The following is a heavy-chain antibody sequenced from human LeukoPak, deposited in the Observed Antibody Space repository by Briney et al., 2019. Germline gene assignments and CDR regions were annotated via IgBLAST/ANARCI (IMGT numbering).Heavy chain of an antibody. Sequence: QPGGSLRLTCAASGFTFSIFAMNWVRQAPGKGLEWASGISGSGSSTYYADSVKGRFTISRDSSKKTVSLQMNSLRAEDTAIYYCAKADGRYKTFIDSWGRGALVAVSS. CDR2: ISGSGSST. J-gene: IGHJ4*02. CDR3: AKADGRYKTFIDS. D-gene: IGHD2/OR15-2a*01. CDR1: GFTFSIFA. V-gene: IGHV3-23*01.